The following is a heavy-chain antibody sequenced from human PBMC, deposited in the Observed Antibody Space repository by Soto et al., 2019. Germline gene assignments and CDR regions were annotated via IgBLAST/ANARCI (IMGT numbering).Heavy chain of an antibody. CDR1: GGSISSGDYY. CDR2: IYYSGHT. V-gene: IGHV4-30-4*01. Sequence: SETLFLTCTVSGGSISSGDYYWSWIRQPPGKGLEWIGYIYYSGHTYYNPSLKSRVTMSVDTSKNQFSLNLRSVTAADTAVYYCARGPPFGYWGQGTLVTVSS. CDR3: ARGPPFGY. J-gene: IGHJ4*02.